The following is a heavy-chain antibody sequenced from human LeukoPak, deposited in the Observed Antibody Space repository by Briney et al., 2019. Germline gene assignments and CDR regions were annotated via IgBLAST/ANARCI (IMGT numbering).Heavy chain of an antibody. CDR1: GFTFRSYG. CDR2: IWYDGSNQ. D-gene: IGHD4-17*01. CDR3: AKVGDGDYYLDY. V-gene: IGHV3-33*06. Sequence: GGSLRLSCAASGFTFRSYGMHWVHQAPGKGLEWVAVIWYDGSNQYYTDSVKGRFTISRDNSKNTLYLQMNSLRAEDTAMYYCAKVGDGDYYLDYWGQGTLVTVSS. J-gene: IGHJ4*02.